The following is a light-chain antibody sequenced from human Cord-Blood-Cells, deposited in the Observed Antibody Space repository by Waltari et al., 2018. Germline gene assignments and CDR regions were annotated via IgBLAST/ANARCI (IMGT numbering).Light chain of an antibody. CDR1: SSDVGSYNL. V-gene: IGLV2-23*01. CDR2: EGS. CDR3: CSYAGSSTWV. J-gene: IGLJ3*02. Sequence: QSALTQPASVSGSPGQSITISCTGTSSDVGSYNLVSWYQQHPGKAPKLMIYEGSKRPSGFFNRFSGSKSANTASRTISGLQAENEADYYCCSYAGSSTWVFGGGTKLTVL.